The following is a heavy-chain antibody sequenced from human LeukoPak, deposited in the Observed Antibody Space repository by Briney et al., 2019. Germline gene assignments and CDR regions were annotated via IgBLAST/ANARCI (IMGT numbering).Heavy chain of an antibody. V-gene: IGHV3-15*01. CDR2: IKSKSYGETI. CDR1: GFTFSDAW. D-gene: IGHD3-16*01. J-gene: IGHJ4*02. Sequence: PGGSLRLSCAASGFTFSDAWMNWVRQAPGKGLEWVGRIKSKSYGETIDYAAPVKGRFTISRDDSKNTAYLQMNSLKTEDTAVYYCTRLLGGKGDYPDYWGQGTLVTVSS. CDR3: TRLLGGKGDYPDY.